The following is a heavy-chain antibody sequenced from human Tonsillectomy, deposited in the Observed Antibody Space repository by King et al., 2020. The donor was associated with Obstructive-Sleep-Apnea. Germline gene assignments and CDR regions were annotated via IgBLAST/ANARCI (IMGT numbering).Heavy chain of an antibody. V-gene: IGHV4-59*08. CDR2: IYYSGYT. D-gene: IGHD3-22*01. Sequence: QLQESGPGLVKPSETLSLTCTVSGGSISTYYWSWIRQPPGKGLEWIGNIYYSGYTNYNPPLKSRVTISVDTSKNQFSLNLSSVTAADTAFYYCARGGYYYFDYWGQGTLATVSS. CDR1: GGSISTYY. CDR3: ARGGYYYFDY. J-gene: IGHJ4*02.